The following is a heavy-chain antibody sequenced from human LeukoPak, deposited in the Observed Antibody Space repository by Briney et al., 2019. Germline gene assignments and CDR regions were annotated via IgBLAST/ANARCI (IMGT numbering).Heavy chain of an antibody. V-gene: IGHV4-38-2*02. J-gene: IGHJ3*02. CDR3: ARETPPYYGSRKGAFDI. Sequence: SETLSLTCAVYGGSFSGYYWGWIRQPPGKGLEWIGSIYHSGSTYYNPSLKSRVTISVDTSKNQFSLKLSSVIAADTAVYYCARETPPYYGSRKGAFDIWGQGTMVTVSS. CDR1: GGSFSGYY. D-gene: IGHD3-10*01. CDR2: IYHSGST.